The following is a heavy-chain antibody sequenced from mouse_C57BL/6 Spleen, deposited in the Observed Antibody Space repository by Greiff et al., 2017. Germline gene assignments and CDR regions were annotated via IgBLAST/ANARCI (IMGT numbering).Heavy chain of an antibody. Sequence: QVQLQQPGAELVRPGSSVKLSCKASGYTFTSYWMHWVKQRPIQGLEWIGNIDPSDSEHHSNQTFKDKATLTVDKSSSTAYMPLSSLTSEDSAVYYCARESYYSNYEDDWGQGTTLTVSS. CDR3: ARESYYSNYEDD. CDR2: IDPSDSEH. V-gene: IGHV1-52*01. J-gene: IGHJ2*01. CDR1: GYTFTSYW. D-gene: IGHD2-5*01.